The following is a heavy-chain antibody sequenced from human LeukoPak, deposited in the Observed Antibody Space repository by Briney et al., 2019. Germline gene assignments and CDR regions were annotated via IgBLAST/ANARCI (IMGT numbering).Heavy chain of an antibody. Sequence: SETLSLTCTVSGGSISSYYWSWIRQPAGKGLEWIGRIYTSRSTNYNPSLKSRVTMSVDTSKNQFSLKLSSVTAADTAVYYCARGGWELLLGYFDYWGQGTLVTVSS. CDR1: GGSISSYY. D-gene: IGHD1-26*01. CDR3: ARGGWELLLGYFDY. J-gene: IGHJ4*02. V-gene: IGHV4-4*07. CDR2: IYTSRST.